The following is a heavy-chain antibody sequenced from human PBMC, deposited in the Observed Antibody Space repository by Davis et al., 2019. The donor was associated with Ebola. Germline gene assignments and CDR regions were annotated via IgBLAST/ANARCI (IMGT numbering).Heavy chain of an antibody. V-gene: IGHV3-30*18. D-gene: IGHD2-2*01. CDR2: TSYDGSDK. J-gene: IGHJ4*02. Sequence: GESLKISCAASGFAFSNYGMFWVRQAPGKGLEWVAATSYDGSDKYYADSVKGRFTISRDNSKNTLYLQMNSLGAEDTAVYYCAKVLGYCSSTSCYGDYWGQGTLVTVSS. CDR1: GFAFSNYG. CDR3: AKVLGYCSSTSCYGDY.